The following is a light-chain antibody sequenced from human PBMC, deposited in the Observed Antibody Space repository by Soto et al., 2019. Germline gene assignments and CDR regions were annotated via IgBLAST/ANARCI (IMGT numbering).Light chain of an antibody. CDR3: VLYRGSGILV. V-gene: IGLV8-61*01. CDR2: TTN. CDR1: SGSVSASYY. J-gene: IGLJ2*01. Sequence: QTVVTQEPSFSVSPGGTVTLTCGLRSGSVSASYYPSWYQQTPGQAPRTLIYTTNTRSSGVPDRFSGSILGNKAALTITGAQADDESDYYCVLYRGSGILVFGGGAKL.